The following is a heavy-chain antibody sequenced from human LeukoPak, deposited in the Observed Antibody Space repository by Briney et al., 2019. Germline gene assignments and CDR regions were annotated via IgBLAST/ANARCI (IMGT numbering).Heavy chain of an antibody. Sequence: GGSLRLSCAASGFTFSSYAMSWVRQAPGKGLEWVSAISGSGGSTYYADSVKGRFTISRDNSKNTPYLQMNSLRAEDTAVYYCAKAVRRAVAGTKFDYWGQGTLVTVSS. CDR2: ISGSGGST. CDR3: AKAVRRAVAGTKFDY. CDR1: GFTFSSYA. J-gene: IGHJ4*02. V-gene: IGHV3-23*01. D-gene: IGHD6-19*01.